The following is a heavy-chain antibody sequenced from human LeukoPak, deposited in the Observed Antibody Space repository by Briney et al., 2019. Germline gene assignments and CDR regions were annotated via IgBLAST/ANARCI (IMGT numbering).Heavy chain of an antibody. CDR2: ISRSGSTK. Sequence: GGSLRLSCAASGFTSSDYNMRWIRQAPGKGLEWVSSISRSGSTKYYADSVKGRFTISRDNAKNSLFLQMNSLRAEDTAVYYCARGGVNTMVRGVIRYYYMDVWGKGTTVTISS. D-gene: IGHD3-10*01. CDR3: ARGGVNTMVRGVIRYYYMDV. V-gene: IGHV3-11*01. J-gene: IGHJ6*03. CDR1: GFTSSDYN.